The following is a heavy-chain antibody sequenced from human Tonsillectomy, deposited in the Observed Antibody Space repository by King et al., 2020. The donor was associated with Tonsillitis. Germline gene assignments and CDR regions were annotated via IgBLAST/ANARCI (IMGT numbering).Heavy chain of an antibody. V-gene: IGHV3-66*01. Sequence: VQLVESGGGLVQPGGSLRLSCAASGFTVSSNYMSWVRQAPGKGLEWVSVIYSGGSTYYEDSAKGRFTISRDNSKNTLYLQMNSLRAEDTAVYYCARDYHMDVWGKGTTVTVSS. J-gene: IGHJ6*03. CDR1: GFTVSSNY. CDR3: ARDYHMDV. CDR2: IYSGGST.